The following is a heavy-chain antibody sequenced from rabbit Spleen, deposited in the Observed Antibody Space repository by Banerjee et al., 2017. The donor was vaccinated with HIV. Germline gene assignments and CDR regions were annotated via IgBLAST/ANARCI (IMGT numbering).Heavy chain of an antibody. Sequence: QSLEESGGGLVQPEGSLTLTCTASGFSFNNNYYMCWVRQAPGKGLEWIGYIDPVFGSTSYASWAKGRFSMSRTSSTTVTLQMTSLTAADTATYFCARDLTDVIGWNFGWWGQGTLVTV. V-gene: IGHV1S40*01. CDR1: GFSFNNNYY. CDR3: ARDLTDVIGWNFGW. D-gene: IGHD1-1*01. CDR2: IDPVFGST. J-gene: IGHJ4*01.